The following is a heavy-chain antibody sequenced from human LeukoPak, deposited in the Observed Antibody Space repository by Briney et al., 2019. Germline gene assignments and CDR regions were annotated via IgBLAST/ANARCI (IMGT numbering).Heavy chain of an antibody. CDR2: IYYSGST. V-gene: IGHV4-39*02. D-gene: IGHD3-10*01. J-gene: IGHJ3*02. CDR1: GGSISSSSYY. Sequence: SGTLSLTCTVSGGSISSSSYYWGWIRRPPGKGLEWIGSIYYSGSTYYNPSLKSRVTISVDTSKNQFSLKLSSVTAADTAIYYCARERRNSVRGVTGLYAFDIWGQGTMVTVSS. CDR3: ARERRNSVRGVTGLYAFDI.